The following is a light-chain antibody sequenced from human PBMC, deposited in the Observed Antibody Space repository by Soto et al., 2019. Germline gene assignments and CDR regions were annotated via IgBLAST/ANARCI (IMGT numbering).Light chain of an antibody. CDR1: QTVSSRF. Sequence: EIVLTQSPGTLSLSPGERATLSCRASQTVSSRFLAWYQQKPGQAPRLLIYGALSRATGIPDRFSGSGSGTDFTLTINRLEPEDSAVYYCQQYGSSPPYTFGQGTKVEI. J-gene: IGKJ2*01. CDR2: GAL. CDR3: QQYGSSPPYT. V-gene: IGKV3-20*01.